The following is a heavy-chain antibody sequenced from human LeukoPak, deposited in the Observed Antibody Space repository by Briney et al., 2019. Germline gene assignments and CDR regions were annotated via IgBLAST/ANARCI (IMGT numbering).Heavy chain of an antibody. V-gene: IGHV1-46*01. CDR3: ARVAVSDSSGYSFDY. J-gene: IGHJ4*02. CDR1: GYTFTSYY. D-gene: IGHD3-22*01. CDR2: INPSGGST. Sequence: ASVKVSCKASGYTFTSYYMHWVRQAPGQGLEWMGIINPSGGSTSYAQKFQGRVTMTRDTSTSTVYMELSSLRSEDTAVYYCARVAVSDSSGYSFDYWGQGTLVTVSS.